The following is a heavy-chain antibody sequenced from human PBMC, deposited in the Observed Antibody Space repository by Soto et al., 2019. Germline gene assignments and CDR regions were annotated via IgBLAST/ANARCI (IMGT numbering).Heavy chain of an antibody. Sequence: GGSLRLSCAASGFTFSSYWMHWVRQAPGKGLVWVSRINSDGSSTSYADSVKGRFTISRDNAKNRLYLQMNSLRAEDTAVYYCARDGSPSLYCSSTSCYSNPEYYYYMDVWGKGTTVTVSS. V-gene: IGHV3-74*01. CDR2: INSDGSST. CDR3: ARDGSPSLYCSSTSCYSNPEYYYYMDV. D-gene: IGHD2-2*01. J-gene: IGHJ6*03. CDR1: GFTFSSYW.